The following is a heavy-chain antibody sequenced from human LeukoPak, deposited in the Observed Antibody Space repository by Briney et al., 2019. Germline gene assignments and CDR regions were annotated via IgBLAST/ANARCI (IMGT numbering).Heavy chain of an antibody. V-gene: IGHV1-2*02. CDR3: ARDGRHRYYYDSSGFYGGWFDP. D-gene: IGHD3-22*01. CDR2: INPNSGGT. Sequence: ASVKVSCKASGYTFTGYYMHWVRQAPGHRLEWMGWINPNSGGTNYAQNLQGRVTMTTDTSTSTAYMDLRSLRSDDTAVYYCARDGRHRYYYDSSGFYGGWFDPWGQGTLVTVS. CDR1: GYTFTGYY. J-gene: IGHJ5*02.